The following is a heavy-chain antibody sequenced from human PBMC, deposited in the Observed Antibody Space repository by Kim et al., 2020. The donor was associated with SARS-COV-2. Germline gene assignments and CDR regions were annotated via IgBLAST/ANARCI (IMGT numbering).Heavy chain of an antibody. J-gene: IGHJ6*02. D-gene: IGHD3-9*01. Sequence: PPFQGQVTISADKSLSTAYLQWSSLKASDTAMYYCARSPGITIFFGMDVWGQGTTVTVSS. V-gene: IGHV5-51*01. CDR3: ARSPGITIFFGMDV.